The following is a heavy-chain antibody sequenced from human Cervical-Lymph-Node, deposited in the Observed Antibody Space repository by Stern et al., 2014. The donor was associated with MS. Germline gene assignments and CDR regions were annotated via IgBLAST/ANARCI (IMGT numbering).Heavy chain of an antibody. D-gene: IGHD3-3*01. V-gene: IGHV1-18*04. Sequence: VQLVESGAEVKEPGASVKVSCKASGYTFTHYGIAWVGQAPGQGLEWMGWLSAYNGNINVAQKLQDRFTMTTDTSTNTAYMELRSLRSDDTAVYYCARADEDFWRTYENFDSWGQGTLVTVSS. J-gene: IGHJ4*02. CDR3: ARADEDFWRTYENFDS. CDR2: LSAYNGNI. CDR1: GYTFTHYG.